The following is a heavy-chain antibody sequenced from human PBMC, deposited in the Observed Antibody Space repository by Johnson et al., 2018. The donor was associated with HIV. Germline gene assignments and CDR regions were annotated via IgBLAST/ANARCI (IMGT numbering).Heavy chain of an antibody. Sequence: EVQLVESVVGLVQPGGSLRLSCAASGFTVSSNYMSWVRQAPGKGLEWVSVIYSGGSTYYADSVKGRFTISRDNSKNTLYLQMNSLRAEDTAVYYCAREDQDAFDIWGQGTMVTVSS. CDR2: IYSGGST. J-gene: IGHJ3*02. V-gene: IGHV3-66*01. CDR1: GFTVSSNY. CDR3: AREDQDAFDI.